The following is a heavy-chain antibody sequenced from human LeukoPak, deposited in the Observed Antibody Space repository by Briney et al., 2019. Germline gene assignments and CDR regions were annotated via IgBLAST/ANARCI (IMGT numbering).Heavy chain of an antibody. V-gene: IGHV1-2*02. J-gene: IGHJ4*02. D-gene: IGHD5-18*01. CDR1: GYIFTGYY. Sequence: ASVKVSXKVGGYIFTGYYMHWVRQAPGQGLEWMGWINPNSGGRNYAQKFQGRVTMTRDTSISTAYMELSRLTSDDTAVYYCARDPSGYSHAGFDYWGQGTLVTVSS. CDR2: INPNSGGR. CDR3: ARDPSGYSHAGFDY.